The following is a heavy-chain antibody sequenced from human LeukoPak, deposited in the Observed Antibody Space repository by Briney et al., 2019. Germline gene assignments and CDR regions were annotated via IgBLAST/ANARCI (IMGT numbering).Heavy chain of an antibody. CDR2: INHSGST. Sequence: SETLSLTCAVYGGSFSGYYWSWIRQPPGKGLEWIGEINHSGSTNYNPSLKSRVTISVDTSKNQFSLKLSSVTAADTAVYYCARGRWLRPPSWGQGTLVTVSS. D-gene: IGHD5-12*01. CDR1: GGSFSGYY. CDR3: ARGRWLRPPS. J-gene: IGHJ4*02. V-gene: IGHV4-34*01.